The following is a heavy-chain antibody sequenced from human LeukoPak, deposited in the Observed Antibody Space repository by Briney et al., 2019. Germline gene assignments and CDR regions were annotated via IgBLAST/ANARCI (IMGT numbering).Heavy chain of an antibody. CDR1: GGSISSSSYY. J-gene: IGHJ5*02. CDR3: ARHTTVTTNNWFDP. CDR2: IYYSGST. V-gene: IGHV4-39*01. D-gene: IGHD4-11*01. Sequence: PSETLSLTCTVSGGSISSSSYYWGWIRQPPGKGLEWIGSIYYSGSTYYNPSLKSRVTISVDTSKNQFSLKLSSVTAADTAVYYCARHTTVTTNNWFDPWGQGTLVTVSS.